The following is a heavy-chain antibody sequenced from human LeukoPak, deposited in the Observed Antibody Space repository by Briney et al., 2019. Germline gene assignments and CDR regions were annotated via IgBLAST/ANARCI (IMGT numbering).Heavy chain of an antibody. J-gene: IGHJ4*02. CDR3: ARTNLFDY. CDR1: GFTFSNNW. Sequence: GGSLRLSCAASGFTFSNNWMNWVPQGPGKGLEWVANIKKDGSAKYYVDSVKGRFTISRDNAKKSLDLQMNSLRAEDTAVYYCARTNLFDYWGQGTLVTVSS. V-gene: IGHV3-7*04. CDR2: IKKDGSAK.